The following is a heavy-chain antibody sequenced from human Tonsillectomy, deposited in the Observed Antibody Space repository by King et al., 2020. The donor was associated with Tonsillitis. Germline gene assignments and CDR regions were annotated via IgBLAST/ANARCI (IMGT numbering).Heavy chain of an antibody. J-gene: IGHJ4*02. D-gene: IGHD2-15*01. V-gene: IGHV3-23*04. Sequence: VQLVESGGGLVQPGGSLRLYCAASGFTFSSYDMSWVRQAPGRGLEWVSAITGSGNTTYYADSVKGRFTISRDNSKNTLYLHMNSLRAGDTAVYYCAKEELYCSAGSCYRGLFDCWGQGTLVTVSS. CDR1: GFTFSSYD. CDR3: AKEELYCSAGSCYRGLFDC. CDR2: ITGSGNTT.